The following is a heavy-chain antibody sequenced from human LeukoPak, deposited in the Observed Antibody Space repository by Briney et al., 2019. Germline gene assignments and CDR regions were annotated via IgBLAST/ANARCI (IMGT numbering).Heavy chain of an antibody. CDR1: GFTFSSYA. V-gene: IGHV3-30-3*01. D-gene: IGHD2-15*01. Sequence: GRSLRLSCAASGFTFSSYAMHWVRQAPGKGLEWVAVISYDGSNKYYADSVKGRFTISGDNSKNTLYLQMNSLRAEDTAVYYCARGVVVVVAASLDYWGQGTLVTVSS. J-gene: IGHJ4*02. CDR2: ISYDGSNK. CDR3: ARGVVVVVAASLDY.